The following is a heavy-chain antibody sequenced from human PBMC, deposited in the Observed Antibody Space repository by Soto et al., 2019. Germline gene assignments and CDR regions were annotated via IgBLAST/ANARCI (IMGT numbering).Heavy chain of an antibody. D-gene: IGHD6-13*01. V-gene: IGHV3-23*01. Sequence: GGSLRLSCAASGFTFSSYAMSWVRQAPGKGLEWVSTIGSSGTYYADSVKGRFTISRDSAKNSLYLQMNSLRAEDTAVYYCARETGDIAAAGNFGVNWFDPWGQGTLVTVSS. J-gene: IGHJ5*02. CDR3: ARETGDIAAAGNFGVNWFDP. CDR1: GFTFSSYA. CDR2: IGSSGT.